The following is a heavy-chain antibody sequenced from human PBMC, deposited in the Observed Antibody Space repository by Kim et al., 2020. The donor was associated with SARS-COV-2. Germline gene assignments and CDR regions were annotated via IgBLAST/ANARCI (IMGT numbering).Heavy chain of an antibody. CDR1: GGSIRSSNYY. CDR3: ARHLYGLGNYHFDY. J-gene: IGHJ4*02. V-gene: IGHV4-39*01. Sequence: SETLSLTCTVSGGSIRSSNYYWGWIRQPPGKGLEWIGSIYYSGSTYYNPSLKSRVTISVDTSKNQFSLKVNSVTAADTAVYYCARHLYGLGNYHFDYWGQGTLVTVSS. CDR2: IYYSGST. D-gene: IGHD3-10*01.